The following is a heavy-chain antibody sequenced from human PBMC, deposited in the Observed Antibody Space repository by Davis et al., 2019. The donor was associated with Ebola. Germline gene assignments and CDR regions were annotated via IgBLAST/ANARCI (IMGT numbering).Heavy chain of an antibody. V-gene: IGHV3-74*01. J-gene: IGHJ4*02. Sequence: PGGSLRLSCAASGFVFESYWMHWVRQAPGKGLVWVSRIDSDGSTSTYADFVKGRFTVSRDNAKNTLYLQMNSLRAEDTAVYYCAKAPFSWNYFDYWGQGTLVTVSS. D-gene: IGHD6-13*01. CDR3: AKAPFSWNYFDY. CDR1: GFVFESYW. CDR2: IDSDGSTS.